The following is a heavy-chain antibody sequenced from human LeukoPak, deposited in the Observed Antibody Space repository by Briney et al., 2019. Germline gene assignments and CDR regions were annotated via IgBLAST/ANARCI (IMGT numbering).Heavy chain of an antibody. CDR2: ISGSGGST. D-gene: IGHD4-17*01. Sequence: GGSLRLSCAASGFTFSSYGMSWVRQAPGKVLERVSAISGSGGSTYYADSVKGRFTISRDSAKNSLYLQMNSLRAEDTAVYYCARVRTTVTYYFDYWGQGTLVTVSS. J-gene: IGHJ4*02. CDR3: ARVRTTVTYYFDY. CDR1: GFTFSSYG. V-gene: IGHV3-23*01.